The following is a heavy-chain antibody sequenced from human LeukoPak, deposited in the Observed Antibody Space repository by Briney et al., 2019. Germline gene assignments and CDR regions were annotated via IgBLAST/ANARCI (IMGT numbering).Heavy chain of an antibody. CDR1: GFTFSSYW. CDR2: INSDGSST. J-gene: IGHJ5*02. V-gene: IGHV3-74*01. CDR3: ARGGWFGESLNWFDP. Sequence: GGSLRLSCAASGFTFSSYWMHWVRQAPGKGLVWVSRINSDGSSTSYADSVKGRFTISRDNAKNTLYLQMNSLRAEDTAVYYCARGGWFGESLNWFDPWGQGTLVTVSS. D-gene: IGHD3-10*01.